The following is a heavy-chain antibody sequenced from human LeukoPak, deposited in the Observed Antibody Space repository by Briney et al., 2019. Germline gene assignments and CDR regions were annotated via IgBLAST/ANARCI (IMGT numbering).Heavy chain of an antibody. CDR1: GGSFSGYY. J-gene: IGHJ3*02. CDR3: GRGVYGEHGLNLAFDM. D-gene: IGHD4-17*01. V-gene: IGHV4-34*01. Sequence: PSETLSLTCAVSGGSFSGYYWSWIRQPPGKGLEWIGEINHSGSTNYNPSLKSRVTLSVDTSKNQFSLKLSSVTASDTAVYYCGRGVYGEHGLNLAFDMGGGRTMVTVSS. CDR2: INHSGST.